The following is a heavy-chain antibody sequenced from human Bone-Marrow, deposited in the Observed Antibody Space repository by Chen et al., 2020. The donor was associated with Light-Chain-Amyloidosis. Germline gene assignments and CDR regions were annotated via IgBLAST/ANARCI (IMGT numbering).Heavy chain of an antibody. J-gene: IGHJ4*02. CDR1: GYNFPNYW. D-gene: IGHD5-12*01. Sequence: EVQLEQSGPEVKKPGESLKISCKGSGYNFPNYWIGWVRPMPGKGLDWMGVIYPDDSDARYSPSFEGQVTISADKSITTAYLQWRSLKASDTAMYYCARRRDGYNFDYWGQGTLVTVSS. V-gene: IGHV5-51*01. CDR2: IYPDDSDA. CDR3: ARRRDGYNFDY.